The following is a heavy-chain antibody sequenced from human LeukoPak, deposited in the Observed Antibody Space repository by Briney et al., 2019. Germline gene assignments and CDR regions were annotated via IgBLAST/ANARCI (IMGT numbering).Heavy chain of an antibody. CDR2: ISGSGGST. V-gene: IGHV3-23*01. D-gene: IGHD4-17*01. CDR1: GFTFSRYA. CDR3: AKESYGATILGASDY. J-gene: IGHJ4*02. Sequence: GGSLRLSCAASGFTFSRYAMSWVRQAPGKGLEWVSAISGSGGSTYYADSVKGRFTISRDNSKNTLYLQMNSLRAEDTAVYYCAKESYGATILGASDYWGQGTLVTVSS.